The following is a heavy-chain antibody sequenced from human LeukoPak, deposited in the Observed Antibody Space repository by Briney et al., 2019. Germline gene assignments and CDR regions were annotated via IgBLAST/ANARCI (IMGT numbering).Heavy chain of an antibody. CDR3: ASSVPATFWFDP. J-gene: IGHJ5*02. CDR2: INPNSGGT. V-gene: IGHV1-2*02. D-gene: IGHD2-21*02. Sequence: ASVKVSCKASVYTFTGYYMHWVRQAPGQGLEWMGWINPNSGGTNYAQKFQGRVTMTRDTSISTAYMELSRLRSDDTAVYYCASSVPATFWFDPWGQGTLVTVSS. CDR1: VYTFTGYY.